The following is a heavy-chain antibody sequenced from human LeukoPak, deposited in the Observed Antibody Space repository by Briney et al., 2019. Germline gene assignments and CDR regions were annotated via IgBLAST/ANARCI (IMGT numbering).Heavy chain of an antibody. V-gene: IGHV4-61*02. CDR2: IYTSGST. J-gene: IGHJ3*02. D-gene: IGHD3-22*01. Sequence: SQTLSLTCTVSGGSISSGSYYWSWIRQPAGTGLEWIGRIYTSGSTNYNPSLKSRVTISVDTSKNQFSLKLSFVTAADTAVYYCARDLYYYDSSGYYLWGFDIWGQGTMVTVSS. CDR1: GGSISSGSYY. CDR3: ARDLYYYDSSGYYLWGFDI.